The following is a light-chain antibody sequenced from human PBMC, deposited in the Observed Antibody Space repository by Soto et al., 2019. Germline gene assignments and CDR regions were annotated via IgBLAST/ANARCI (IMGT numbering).Light chain of an antibody. Sequence: QSVLTQPPSVSGAPGQRVTISCTGSSSNIGAGYDVHWYQQLPGTAPKLLIYGNSNRPSGVPDRISGSKSGTSASLAITGLQAEDEADYYCQSYDSSLTLSVFGTGTKLTVL. CDR2: GNS. CDR1: SSNIGAGYD. V-gene: IGLV1-40*01. CDR3: QSYDSSLTLSV. J-gene: IGLJ1*01.